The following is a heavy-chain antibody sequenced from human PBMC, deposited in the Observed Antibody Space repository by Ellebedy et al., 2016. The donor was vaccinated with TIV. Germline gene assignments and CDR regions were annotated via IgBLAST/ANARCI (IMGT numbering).Heavy chain of an antibody. J-gene: IGHJ4*02. Sequence: GEPLKISCAASGFTFNNYWMSWVRQAPGKGLEWVANIKQDGSEKYYVDSVKGRFTISRDNAKNSLYLQMHSLRAGDTAVYYCARVNVVGALDYWGQGTLVTVSS. CDR1: GFTFNNYW. CDR3: ARVNVVGALDY. D-gene: IGHD1-26*01. V-gene: IGHV3-7*01. CDR2: IKQDGSEK.